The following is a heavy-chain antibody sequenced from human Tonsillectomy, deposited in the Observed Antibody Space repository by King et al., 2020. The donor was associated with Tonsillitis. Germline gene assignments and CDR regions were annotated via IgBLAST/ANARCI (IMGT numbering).Heavy chain of an antibody. Sequence: VQLVESGGGLVQPGGSLRLSCAASGFMFEGCGMHWGRRAPGKGLEWGSGINWSGGRICSKDSVKGRFTIYRENAKNSLYLQMNSLRAGETALYYCAKGIFGMITPFDYWGQGTLVTVPS. CDR3: AKGIFGMITPFDY. V-gene: IGHV3-9*01. J-gene: IGHJ4*02. CDR1: GFMFEGCG. CDR2: INWSGGRI. D-gene: IGHD3-16*01.